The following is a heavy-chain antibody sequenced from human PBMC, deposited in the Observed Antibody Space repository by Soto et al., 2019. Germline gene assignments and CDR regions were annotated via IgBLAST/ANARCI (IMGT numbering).Heavy chain of an antibody. V-gene: IGHV4-59*08. CDR3: ARALLYGSGTDFDY. D-gene: IGHD3-10*01. Sequence: PSETLSLTCTVSGGSISSYYWSWIRQPPGKGLEWIGYIYYSGSTNYNPSLKSRVTISVDTSKNQFSLKLSSVTAADTAVYYCARALLYGSGTDFDYWGQGTLVTVSS. J-gene: IGHJ4*02. CDR2: IYYSGST. CDR1: GGSISSYY.